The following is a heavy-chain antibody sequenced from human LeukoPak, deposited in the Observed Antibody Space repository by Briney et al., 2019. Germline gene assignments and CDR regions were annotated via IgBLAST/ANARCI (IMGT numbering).Heavy chain of an antibody. D-gene: IGHD5-18*01. CDR2: IYYSGST. Sequence: SQTLSLTCTVSGGSISSGSYYWSWIRQHPGKGLEWIGYIYYSGSTYYNPSLKSRVTISVDMSKNQFSLKLSSVTAADTAVYYCARGEYSYGLTFDPWGQGTLVTVSS. CDR3: ARGEYSYGLTFDP. J-gene: IGHJ5*02. V-gene: IGHV4-31*03. CDR1: GGSISSGSYY.